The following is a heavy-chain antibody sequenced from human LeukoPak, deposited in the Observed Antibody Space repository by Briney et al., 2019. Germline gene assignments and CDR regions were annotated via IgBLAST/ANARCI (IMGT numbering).Heavy chain of an antibody. CDR2: IWYDGNNK. Sequence: GGSLRLSCAASGFTFSSYGMHWVRQAPGKGLEWVAVIWYDGNNKYYADSVKGRFTISRDNSKNTLYLQMNTLRAEDTAVYYCARSKGGEEVGATSDYWGQGTLVTVSS. J-gene: IGHJ4*02. CDR1: GFTFSSYG. D-gene: IGHD1-26*01. CDR3: ARSKGGEEVGATSDY. V-gene: IGHV3-33*01.